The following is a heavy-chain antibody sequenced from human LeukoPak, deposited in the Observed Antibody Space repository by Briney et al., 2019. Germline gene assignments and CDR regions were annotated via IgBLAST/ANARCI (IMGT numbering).Heavy chain of an antibody. Sequence: PSETLSLTCTVSGGSISSSSYYWAWIRQPPGKGLEWIGSIYYGGSTYYNPSLKSRVTISVDMSKKQFSLKLSSVTAADTAVYYCARRVVSTVARGDYFDCWGQGTLVTVSS. CDR3: ARRVVSTVARGDYFDC. V-gene: IGHV4-39*01. D-gene: IGHD3-10*01. CDR1: GGSISSSSYY. J-gene: IGHJ4*02. CDR2: IYYGGST.